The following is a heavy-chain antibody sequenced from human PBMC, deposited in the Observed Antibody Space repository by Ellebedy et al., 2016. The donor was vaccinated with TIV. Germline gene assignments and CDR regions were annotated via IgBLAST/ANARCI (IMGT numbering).Heavy chain of an antibody. CDR2: INPSGGST. CDR1: GYTFTSYY. J-gene: IGHJ3*02. Sequence: ASVKVSXKASGYTFTSYYMHWVRQAPGQGLEWMGIINPSGGSTSYAQKFQGRVTMTRDTSTSTVYMELSSLRSEDTAVYYCAREYSSSSGERDAFDIWGQGTMVTVSS. D-gene: IGHD6-6*01. CDR3: AREYSSSSGERDAFDI. V-gene: IGHV1-46*01.